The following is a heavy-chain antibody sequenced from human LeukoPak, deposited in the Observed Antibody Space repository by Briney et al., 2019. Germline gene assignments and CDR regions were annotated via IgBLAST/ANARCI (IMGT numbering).Heavy chain of an antibody. J-gene: IGHJ4*02. D-gene: IGHD5-12*01. CDR1: GFTFSSYG. CDR2: IKQDGSEK. CDR3: ARRYSTLFDY. V-gene: IGHV3-7*03. Sequence: GGSLRLSCAASGFTFSSYGMHWVRQAPGKGLEWVANIKQDGSEKYYVDSVKGRFTISRDNAKNSLYLQMNSLRAEDTAVYYCARRYSTLFDYWGQGTLVTVSS.